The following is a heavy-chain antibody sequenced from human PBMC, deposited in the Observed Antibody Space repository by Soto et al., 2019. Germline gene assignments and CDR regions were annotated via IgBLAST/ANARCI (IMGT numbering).Heavy chain of an antibody. V-gene: IGHV4-34*01. CDR1: GGSFSGYY. Sequence: KTSETLSLTCAVYGGSFSGYYWSWIRQPPGKGLEWIGEINHSGSTNYNPSLKSRVTISVDTSKNQFSLKLSSVTAADTAVYYCARASQNIAAASTGRYYFDYWGQGTLVTVSS. CDR3: ARASQNIAAASTGRYYFDY. D-gene: IGHD6-13*01. J-gene: IGHJ4*02. CDR2: INHSGST.